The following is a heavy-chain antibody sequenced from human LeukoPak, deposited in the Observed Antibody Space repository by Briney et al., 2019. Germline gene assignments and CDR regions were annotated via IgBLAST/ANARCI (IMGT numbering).Heavy chain of an antibody. CDR3: AREGYYDILTDYYSAFDF. Sequence: PGGSLRLSCAASGFTFSSYWMSWVRQAPGMGLEWVANIKHDGSEKYYVDSVKGRFTISRDNAKNSLYLQMNSLRAEDTAVYYCAREGYYDILTDYYSAFDFWGQGTLVTVSS. CDR2: IKHDGSEK. V-gene: IGHV3-7*01. CDR1: GFTFSSYW. D-gene: IGHD3-9*01. J-gene: IGHJ4*02.